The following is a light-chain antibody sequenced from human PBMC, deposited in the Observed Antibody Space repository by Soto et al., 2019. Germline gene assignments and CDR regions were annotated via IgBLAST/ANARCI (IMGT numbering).Light chain of an antibody. J-gene: IGLJ1*01. CDR3: FSFTSTNPHV. Sequence: QSALAQPASVSGSPGQSVTISCTGTSSDFGSYKFVSWYQHHPGKVPKVIIYETSKRPSGVSDRCSGSKSGNTASLTISGLQAEDGADYYCFSFTSTNPHVSGRGTRSP. CDR1: SSDFGSYKF. V-gene: IGLV2-23*01. CDR2: ETS.